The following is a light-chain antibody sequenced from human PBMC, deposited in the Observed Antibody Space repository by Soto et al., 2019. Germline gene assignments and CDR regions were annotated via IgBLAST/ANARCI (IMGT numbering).Light chain of an antibody. CDR3: KVWDSSTTLYV. V-gene: IGLV3-9*01. CDR2: SDT. CDR1: KIGNKN. J-gene: IGLJ1*01. Sequence: SYELTQPLSVSVALGQTARITWGGNKIGNKNVHWYQQKQGQAPVLVMYSDTNRPSGIPERSSRSNSDNTATLTITSAQAVDEGDYYCKVWDSSTTLYVFGSGTKVTVL.